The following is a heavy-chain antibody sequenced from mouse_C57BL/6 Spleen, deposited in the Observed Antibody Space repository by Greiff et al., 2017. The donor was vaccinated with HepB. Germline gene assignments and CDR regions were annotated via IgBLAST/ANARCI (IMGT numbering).Heavy chain of an antibody. Sequence: EVKLQESGPELVKPGASVKIPCKASGYTFTDYNMDWVKQSHGKSLEWIGDINPNNGGTIYNQKFKGKATLTVDKSSSTAYMELRSLTSEDTAVYYCARVDYGSSYAMDYWGQGTSVTVSS. D-gene: IGHD1-1*01. CDR3: ARVDYGSSYAMDY. CDR2: INPNNGGT. J-gene: IGHJ4*01. V-gene: IGHV1-18*01. CDR1: GYTFTDYN.